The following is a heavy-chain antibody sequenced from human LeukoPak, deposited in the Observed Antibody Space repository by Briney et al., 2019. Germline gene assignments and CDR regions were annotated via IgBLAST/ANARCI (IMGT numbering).Heavy chain of an antibody. CDR1: GGSISSYY. CDR2: IYYSGST. V-gene: IGHV4-59*01. D-gene: IGHD3-10*01. CDR3: GRAQFGEGEVRPNFDY. J-gene: IGHJ4*02. Sequence: PSETLSLTCTVSGGSISSYYWSWIRQPPGKGLEWIGYIYYSGSTNYNPSLKSRVTISVDTSKNQFSLKLSSVTAADTAVYYCGRAQFGEGEVRPNFDYWGQGTLVNVSS.